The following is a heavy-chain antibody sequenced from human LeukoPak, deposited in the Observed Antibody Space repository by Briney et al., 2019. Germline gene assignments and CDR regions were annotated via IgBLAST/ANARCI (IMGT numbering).Heavy chain of an antibody. J-gene: IGHJ4*02. CDR2: IIPIFGTA. CDR3: ARDLGNYYDSSGYDY. Sequence: SSVLLSCKASGGTFSSYAISWVRQAPGQGLEWLGGIIPIFGTANYAQKFQGRVTITADESTSTAYMELSSLRSEDTAVYYCARDLGNYYDSSGYDYWGQGTLVTVSS. CDR1: GGTFSSYA. D-gene: IGHD3-22*01. V-gene: IGHV1-69*13.